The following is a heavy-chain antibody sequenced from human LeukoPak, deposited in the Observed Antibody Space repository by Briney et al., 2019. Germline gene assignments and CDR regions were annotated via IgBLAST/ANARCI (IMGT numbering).Heavy chain of an antibody. CDR3: ARRIAGNWFDP. V-gene: IGHV4-39*01. J-gene: IGHJ5*02. Sequence: SETLSLTCTVSGGSISSSSYYWGWIRQPPGKGLEWIASIYYSGSTYYNPSLKSRVTISVDTSKNQFSLKLSSVTAADTAVYYCARRIAGNWFDPWGQGTLVTVSS. D-gene: IGHD6-13*01. CDR1: GGSISSSSYY. CDR2: IYYSGST.